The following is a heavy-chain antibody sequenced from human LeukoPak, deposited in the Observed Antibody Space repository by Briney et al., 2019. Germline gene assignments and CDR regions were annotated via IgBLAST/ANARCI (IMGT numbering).Heavy chain of an antibody. Sequence: ASVKVSCKVSGYTRTELSMHWVRQAPGKGLEWMGGFDPEDCETIYAQKFQGRVTMTEDTPTHTAYLELSRLRSEDPDVHDRATDSHGYHRGWYPLWGQGPLVPVSS. J-gene: IGHJ4*02. D-gene: IGHD6-19*01. CDR1: GYTRTELS. CDR2: FDPEDCET. V-gene: IGHV1-24*01. CDR3: ATDSHGYHRGWYPL.